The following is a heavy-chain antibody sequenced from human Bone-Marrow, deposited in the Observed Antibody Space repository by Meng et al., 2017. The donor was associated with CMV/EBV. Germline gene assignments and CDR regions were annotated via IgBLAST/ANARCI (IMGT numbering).Heavy chain of an antibody. V-gene: IGHV3-30*04. J-gene: IGHJ4*02. D-gene: IGHD3-3*01. CDR1: GFTFSSYA. CDR3: TKGVTIFGVVIGYYFDY. CDR2: ISYDGSNK. Sequence: GESLKISCAASGFTFSSYAMHWVRQAPGKGLEWVAVISYDGSNKYYADSVKGRFTISRDNSKNTLYLQMNSLRAEDTAVYYCTKGVTIFGVVIGYYFDYWGQGTLVTVPS.